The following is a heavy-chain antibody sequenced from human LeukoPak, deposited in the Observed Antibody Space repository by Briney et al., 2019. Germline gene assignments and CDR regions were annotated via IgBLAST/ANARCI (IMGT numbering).Heavy chain of an antibody. D-gene: IGHD6-6*01. CDR3: ARVNVGRDSSSLWDYYYYYYMDV. CDR1: GGSISSSSYY. Sequence: SETLSLTCTVSGGSISSSSYYWGWIRQPPGKGLEWIGSIYYSGSTNYNPSLKSRVTMSVDTSKNQFSLKLSSVTAADTAVYYCARVNVGRDSSSLWDYYYYYYMDVWGKGTTVTVSS. V-gene: IGHV4-39*07. J-gene: IGHJ6*03. CDR2: IYYSGST.